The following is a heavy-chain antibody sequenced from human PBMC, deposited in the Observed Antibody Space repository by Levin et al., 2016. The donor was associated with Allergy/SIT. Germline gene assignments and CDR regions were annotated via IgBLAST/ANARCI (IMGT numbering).Heavy chain of an antibody. V-gene: IGHV3-21*01. Sequence: GGSLRLSCAASGFTFSSYSMNWVRQAPGKGLEWVSSISSSSSYIYYADSVKGRFTISRDNAKNSLYLQMNSLRAEDTAVYYCARDGPSGYGQPQWYFDYWGQGTLVTVSS. CDR1: GFTFSSYS. CDR2: ISSSSSYI. D-gene: IGHD5-12*01. CDR3: ARDGPSGYGQPQWYFDY. J-gene: IGHJ4*02.